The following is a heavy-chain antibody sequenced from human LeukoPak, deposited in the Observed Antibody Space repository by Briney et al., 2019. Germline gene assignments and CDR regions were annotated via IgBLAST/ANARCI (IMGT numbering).Heavy chain of an antibody. D-gene: IGHD3-16*01. CDR3: ARGVAMKTFGGVMGYYFDY. Sequence: GGSLRLSCAASGFTFSSYVMNWIRQAPGKGLEWLSYISSSSSYTYSADSVKGRFTISTDNAKNSLYLQMNSLRAEDTAVYYCARGVAMKTFGGVMGYYFDYWGQGTLVTVSS. CDR2: ISSSSSYT. J-gene: IGHJ4*02. V-gene: IGHV3-21*05. CDR1: GFTFSSYV.